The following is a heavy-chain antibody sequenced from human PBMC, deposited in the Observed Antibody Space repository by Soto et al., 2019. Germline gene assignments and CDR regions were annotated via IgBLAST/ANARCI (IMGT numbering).Heavy chain of an antibody. V-gene: IGHV1-69*13. Sequence: ASVKVSCKASGGTFSSYAISWVRQAPGQGLEWMGGIIPIFGTANYAQKFQGRVTITADESTSTAYMELSSLRSEDTAEYYCAYSKRVRRVRISTANCFDPWGQGTLVTVSS. CDR3: AYSKRVRRVRISTANCFDP. CDR2: IIPIFGTA. J-gene: IGHJ5*02. CDR1: GGTFSSYA. D-gene: IGHD2-15*01.